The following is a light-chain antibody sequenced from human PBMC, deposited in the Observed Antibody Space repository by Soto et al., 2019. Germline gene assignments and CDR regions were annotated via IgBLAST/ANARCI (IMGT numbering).Light chain of an antibody. CDR1: QSISSY. Sequence: DIQMTQSPSSLSASVGDRVTITCRASQSISSYLNWYQQKPGKAPKLLIYAASSLQSGVPSRFXGSGSGTDFTLTISSLQPEDFATYYCQQSYSTLPLTFGGGTKVEIK. J-gene: IGKJ4*01. CDR2: AAS. V-gene: IGKV1-39*01. CDR3: QQSYSTLPLT.